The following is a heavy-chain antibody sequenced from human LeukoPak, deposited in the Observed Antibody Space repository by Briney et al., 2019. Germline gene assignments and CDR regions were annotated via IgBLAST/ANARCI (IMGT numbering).Heavy chain of an antibody. CDR3: ARDPTRYFDRSDAFGI. D-gene: IGHD3-9*01. V-gene: IGHV1-69*04. CDR1: GGTFSSYT. J-gene: IGHJ3*02. Sequence: SVNVSCESSGGTFSSYTISCVRQAPGQGLEWMGSIIPILCIANYAQKFQGRVTITADKSTSTAYLEMRSLRYEATDVYSCARDPTRYFDRSDAFGIWGQGTMVTVSS. CDR2: IIPILCIA.